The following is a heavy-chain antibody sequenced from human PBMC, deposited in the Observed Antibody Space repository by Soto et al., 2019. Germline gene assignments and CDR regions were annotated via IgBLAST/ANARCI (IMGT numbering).Heavy chain of an antibody. D-gene: IGHD6-13*01. CDR1: GGTFSSYA. Sequence: QVQLVQSGAEVKKPGSSVKVSCKASGGTFSSYAISWVRQSPGQVLEWMGGIIPIFGTANYAQKFQGRVTMTAYESTSTAYLELSSLRSEATAVYYCARDLIQDEGSMGSDPWGQGTLVTVSS. J-gene: IGHJ5*02. CDR3: ARDLIQDEGSMGSDP. V-gene: IGHV1-69*01. CDR2: IIPIFGTA.